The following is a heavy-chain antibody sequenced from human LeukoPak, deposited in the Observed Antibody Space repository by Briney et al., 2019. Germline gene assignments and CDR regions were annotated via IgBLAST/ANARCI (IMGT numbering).Heavy chain of an antibody. CDR2: IYYSGNT. J-gene: IGHJ4*02. Sequence: SETLSLTCTVSGDSISSYYWSWIRQPPGKRLEWVGYIYYSGNTNYNPSLKSRATMSLDTSKNQFSLKVSSVTAADTAVYYCAREIVVVPAAYDYWGQGTLVTVSS. V-gene: IGHV4-59*01. CDR3: AREIVVVPAAYDY. D-gene: IGHD2-2*01. CDR1: GDSISSYY.